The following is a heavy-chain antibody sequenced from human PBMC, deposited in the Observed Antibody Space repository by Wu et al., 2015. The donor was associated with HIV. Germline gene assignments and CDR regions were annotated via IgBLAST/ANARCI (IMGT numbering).Heavy chain of an antibody. CDR3: ARDSSSVAFDI. Sequence: QVQLQELGPGLVKPSETLSLTCTVSGGSISNYFWSWIRQPPGKGLEWIGYISDSGTTNYNPSLKSRVTISVDMSKNQFSLKLSSVTAADTAVYYCARDSSSVAFDIWGQGTMVTVSS. V-gene: IGHV4-59*01. CDR1: GGSISNYF. J-gene: IGHJ3*02. D-gene: IGHD5/OR15-5a*01. CDR2: ISDSGTT.